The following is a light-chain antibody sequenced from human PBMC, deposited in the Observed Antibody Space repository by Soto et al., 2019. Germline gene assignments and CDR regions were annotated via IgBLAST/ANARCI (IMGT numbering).Light chain of an antibody. CDR3: HQYGSSAIT. V-gene: IGKV3-20*01. CDR2: GAS. CDR1: QSVSSSY. Sequence: EIVLTQSPGTLSLSPGERATLSCRASQSVSSSYLAWYQQKPGQAPSLVIYGASSRATGIPDRFSGSGSGTDFTLTISRLEPEDFAVFYCHQYGSSAITGGQGTRLEIK. J-gene: IGKJ5*01.